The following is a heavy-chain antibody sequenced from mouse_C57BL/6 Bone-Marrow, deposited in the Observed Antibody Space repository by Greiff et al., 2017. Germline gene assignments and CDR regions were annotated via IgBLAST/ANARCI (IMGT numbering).Heavy chain of an antibody. V-gene: IGHV1-64*01. CDR1: GYTFTSYW. D-gene: IGHD1-1*01. CDR3: ARAYGSSFYAMDY. CDR2: IHPNSGST. Sequence: QVQLQQPGAELVKPGASVKLSCKASGYTFTSYWMPWVKQRPGQGLEWIGMIHPNSGSTNYNEKFKSKATLTVDTSSSTAYMQLSSLTSEDSAVYYCARAYGSSFYAMDYWGQGTSVTV. J-gene: IGHJ4*01.